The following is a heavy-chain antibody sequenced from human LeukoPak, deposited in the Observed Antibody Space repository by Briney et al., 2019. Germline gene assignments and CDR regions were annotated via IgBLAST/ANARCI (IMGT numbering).Heavy chain of an antibody. Sequence: GSSVKVSCKASGGTFSSYANSWVRQAPGQGLEWMGRSIPIFGTANYAQKFQGRVTITTDESTSTAYMELSSLRSEDTAVYYCARGYYSNQNPFEEYYYYMDVWGKGTTVTVSS. J-gene: IGHJ6*03. CDR3: ARGYYSNQNPFEEYYYYMDV. CDR1: GGTFSSYA. CDR2: SIPIFGTA. D-gene: IGHD4-11*01. V-gene: IGHV1-69*05.